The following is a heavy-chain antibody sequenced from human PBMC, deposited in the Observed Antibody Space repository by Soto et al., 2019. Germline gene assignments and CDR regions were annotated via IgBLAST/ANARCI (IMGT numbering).Heavy chain of an antibody. Sequence: EVQLVESGGGLVQPGRSLRLSCTASGFTFGDYGTSWFRQAPGKGLEWVGFIRSKAHGGTTEYAASVKDRFTISRDDSKSIAYVQMNSLKTEDTAVYYCTRFPPGWSGSLGWFDPWGQGTLVTVSS. V-gene: IGHV3-49*03. J-gene: IGHJ5*02. CDR1: GFTFGDYG. D-gene: IGHD3-3*01. CDR3: TRFPPGWSGSLGWFDP. CDR2: IRSKAHGGTT.